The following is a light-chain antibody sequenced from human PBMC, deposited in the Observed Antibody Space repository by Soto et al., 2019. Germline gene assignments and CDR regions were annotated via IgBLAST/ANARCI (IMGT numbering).Light chain of an antibody. V-gene: IGLV2-14*01. Sequence: QSALTQAASVSGSPGQPFTISCTGTSSDVGAYDYVTWYQQHPGKAPKVMIFKVSNRPSGVSNRFSGSKSGNTASLTISGLQAEDEADYYCSSYTTGSLVVFGGGTKLTVL. CDR2: KVS. J-gene: IGLJ2*01. CDR3: SSYTTGSLVV. CDR1: SSDVGAYDY.